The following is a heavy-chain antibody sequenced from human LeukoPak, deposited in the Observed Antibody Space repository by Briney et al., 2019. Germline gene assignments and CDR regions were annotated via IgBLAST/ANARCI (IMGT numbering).Heavy chain of an antibody. CDR1: GFTFSIYA. CDR2: ITGSGGGT. Sequence: PGGSLRLSCAASGFTFSIYAMSWVRQAPGKGLEWVSAITGSGGGTYYADSVKGRFTISRDNSKNTLYLQMNSLRAEDTAVYYCAKSVTGDGYSYFDYWGQGTLVTVSS. CDR3: AKSVTGDGYSYFDY. D-gene: IGHD5-24*01. V-gene: IGHV3-23*01. J-gene: IGHJ4*02.